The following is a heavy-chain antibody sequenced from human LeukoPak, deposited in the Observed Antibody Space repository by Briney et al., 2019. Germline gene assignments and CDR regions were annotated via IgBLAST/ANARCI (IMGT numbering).Heavy chain of an antibody. CDR1: GFTFSSYE. CDR3: ARDEAIAPLALPKPTWFDP. CDR2: ISSSGSTI. Sequence: GGSLRLSCAASGFTFSSYEMNWVRQAPGKGLEWVSYISSSGSTIYYADSVKGRFTISRDNAKNSLYLQMNSLRAEDTAVYYCARDEAIAPLALPKPTWFDPWGQGTLVTVSS. V-gene: IGHV3-48*03. D-gene: IGHD2-21*01. J-gene: IGHJ5*02.